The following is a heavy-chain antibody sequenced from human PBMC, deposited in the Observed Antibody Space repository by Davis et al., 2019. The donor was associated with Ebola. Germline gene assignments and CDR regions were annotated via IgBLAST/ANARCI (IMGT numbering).Heavy chain of an antibody. CDR3: VRFGYGAY. V-gene: IGHV4-59*11. J-gene: IGHJ4*02. D-gene: IGHD4/OR15-4a*01. Sequence: PSETLSLTCTVSGASISSLYWNWIRQPPGKGLEWIGIIYDSGRTNYNPSLKSRVTISADTSKNQFSLKLRSVTAADTAVYYCVRFGYGAYWGRGTLVTVSS. CDR1: GASISSLY. CDR2: IYDSGRT.